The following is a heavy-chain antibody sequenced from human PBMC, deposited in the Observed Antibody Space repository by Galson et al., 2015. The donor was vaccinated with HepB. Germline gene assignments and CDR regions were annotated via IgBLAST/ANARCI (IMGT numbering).Heavy chain of an antibody. CDR2: ISYDGRTK. CDR3: AKDEATITFYYYGMDV. J-gene: IGHJ6*02. V-gene: IGHV3-30*18. D-gene: IGHD5-24*01. Sequence: SLRLSCAASGFIFSGYGMHWVRQAPGKGLEWVAVISYDGRTKYYADSVRGRFTISRDNSKNTLYLQMTSLRAEDTAVYYCAKDEATITFYYYGMDVWGQGTTVTVSS. CDR1: GFIFSGYG.